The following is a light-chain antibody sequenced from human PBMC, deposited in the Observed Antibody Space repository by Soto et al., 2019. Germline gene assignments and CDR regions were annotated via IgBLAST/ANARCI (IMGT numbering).Light chain of an antibody. Sequence: SQMPPSPSTLSGSVGDRVTITCRASQTISSWLAWYQQKPGKAPKLLIYKASTLNSGGPSRCSGSGSGTEFTLTISCLQAEDFGIYYCQQYENYWTFGQGTKV. CDR2: KAS. CDR1: QTISSW. V-gene: IGKV1-5*03. J-gene: IGKJ1*01. CDR3: QQYENYWT.